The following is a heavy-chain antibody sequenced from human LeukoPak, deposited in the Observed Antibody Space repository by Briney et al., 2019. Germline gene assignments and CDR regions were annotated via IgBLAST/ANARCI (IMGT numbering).Heavy chain of an antibody. CDR3: ARDPDSRGTEPPFFDH. CDR2: ISRSGSYI. Sequence: GGSLRLSCSGSGFDITAYTVTWVRQVPGKSLEWVSSISRSGSYIHYAPSVKGRFTISRDNAKRSVYLQMKSLRADDTALYYCARDPDSRGTEPPFFDHWGRGTLVTVSS. J-gene: IGHJ4*02. D-gene: IGHD3-22*01. CDR1: GFDITAYT. V-gene: IGHV3-21*01.